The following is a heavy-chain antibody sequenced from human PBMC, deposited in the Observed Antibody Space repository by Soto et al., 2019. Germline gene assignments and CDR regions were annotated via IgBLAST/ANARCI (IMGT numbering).Heavy chain of an antibody. V-gene: IGHV4-59*01. Sequence: TVSGGSLSPYSWSWIRQPPGRGLEWIGYIYHSGSTNSNPSLKSRLILSVDTSKNQLSLNLSSVTAADTAVYYCAGRYPTLDLWGLGTLATVSS. CDR1: GGSLSPYS. D-gene: IGHD3-16*02. CDR3: AGRYPTLDL. J-gene: IGHJ5*02. CDR2: IYHSGST.